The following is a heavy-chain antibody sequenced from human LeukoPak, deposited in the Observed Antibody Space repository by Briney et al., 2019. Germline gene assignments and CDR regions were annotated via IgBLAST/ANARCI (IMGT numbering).Heavy chain of an antibody. Sequence: ASVKVSCTASGYTFTGYYMHWVRQAPGQGLEWMGWINPNSGGTNYAQKFQGRVTMTRDTSISTAYMVLSRLRSDDTAVYYCAREYYDSSGSHAFDIWGQGTMVTVSS. CDR3: AREYYDSSGSHAFDI. J-gene: IGHJ3*02. CDR2: INPNSGGT. CDR1: GYTFTGYY. V-gene: IGHV1-2*02. D-gene: IGHD3-22*01.